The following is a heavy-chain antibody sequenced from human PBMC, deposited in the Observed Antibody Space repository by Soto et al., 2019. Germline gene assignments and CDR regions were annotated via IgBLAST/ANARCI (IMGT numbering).Heavy chain of an antibody. CDR2: IYYTGST. Sequence: QVQLQESGPGLVKPSETLSLTCTVSGGSISSYYWSWIRQPPGKGLEWIGYIYYTGSTNYNPSIKSRVIIPVGTSRTHVSRQLSSVTAADTAVYYGARGLRHGYYPRGWVDPWGQGSLVTVSS. D-gene: IGHD4-17*01. J-gene: IGHJ5*02. CDR3: ARGLRHGYYPRGWVDP. CDR1: GGSISSYY. V-gene: IGHV4-59*01.